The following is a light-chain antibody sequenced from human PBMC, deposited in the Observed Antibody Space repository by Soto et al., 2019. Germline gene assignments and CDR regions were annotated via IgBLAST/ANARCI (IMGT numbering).Light chain of an antibody. Sequence: DIPMTQSPSPLSASVGDRVTITCRASQSISRWVAWYQQKPGKGPKFLIFKASSLKSGVPSRFSVSGSGTEFTLTNSSLQPDDFATYYYQQYNSYPLTFGGGTKVEIK. V-gene: IGKV1-5*03. CDR3: QQYNSYPLT. CDR1: QSISRW. J-gene: IGKJ4*01. CDR2: KAS.